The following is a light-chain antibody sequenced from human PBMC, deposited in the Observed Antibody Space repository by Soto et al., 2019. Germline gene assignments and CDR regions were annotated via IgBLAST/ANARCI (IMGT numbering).Light chain of an antibody. Sequence: IQMTQSPSSVSASVGDRVTITCRASQVISSWLAWYQQKPGKAPKLLIYVASTLQSGVPSRFSGSGSGRDFSLSISSLQPEDSATYFCQQANSFPLTFGGGTKVEIK. CDR1: QVISSW. J-gene: IGKJ4*01. CDR3: QQANSFPLT. V-gene: IGKV1-12*01. CDR2: VAS.